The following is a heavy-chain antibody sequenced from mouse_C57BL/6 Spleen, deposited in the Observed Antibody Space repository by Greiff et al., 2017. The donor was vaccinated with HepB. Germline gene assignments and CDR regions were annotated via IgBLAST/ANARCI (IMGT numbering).Heavy chain of an antibody. V-gene: IGHV1-72*01. J-gene: IGHJ2*01. D-gene: IGHD3-2*02. CDR1: GYTFTSYW. CDR2: IDPNSGGT. CDR3: ARGIRQLRLLYYFDY. Sequence: QVQLQQPGAELAKPGASVKLSCKASGYTFTSYWMHWVKQRPGRGLEWIGRIDPNSGGTKYNEKFKSKATLTVDKPSSTAYMQLSSLTSEDSAVYYCARGIRQLRLLYYFDYWGQGTTLTVSS.